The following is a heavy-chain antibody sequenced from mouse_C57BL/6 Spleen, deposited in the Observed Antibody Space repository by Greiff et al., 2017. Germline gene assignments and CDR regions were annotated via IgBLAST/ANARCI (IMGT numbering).Heavy chain of an antibody. J-gene: IGHJ3*01. CDR2: IDPSDSET. D-gene: IGHD6-1*01. V-gene: IGHV1-52*01. CDR3: ASLAPGAWFAY. Sequence: VKLQQPGAELVRPGSSVKLSCKASGYTFTSYWMHWVKQRPIQGLEWIGNIDPSDSETHYNQKFKDKATLTVDKSSSTAYMQLSSLTSEDSAVYYCASLAPGAWFAYWGQGTLVTVSA. CDR1: GYTFTSYW.